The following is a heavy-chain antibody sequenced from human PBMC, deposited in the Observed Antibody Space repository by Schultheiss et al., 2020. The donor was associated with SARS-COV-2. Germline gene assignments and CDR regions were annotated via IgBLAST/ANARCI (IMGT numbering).Heavy chain of an antibody. D-gene: IGHD4-17*01. CDR1: GGSISSYY. CDR2: IYYSGST. V-gene: IGHV4-59*08. Sequence: SETLSLTCTVSGGSISSYYWSWIRQPPGKGLEWIGYIYYSGSTNYNPSLKSRVPISVDTSKNQFSLKLSSVTAADTAVYYCARLTVTTGADPWGQGTLVTVSS. J-gene: IGHJ5*02. CDR3: ARLTVTTGADP.